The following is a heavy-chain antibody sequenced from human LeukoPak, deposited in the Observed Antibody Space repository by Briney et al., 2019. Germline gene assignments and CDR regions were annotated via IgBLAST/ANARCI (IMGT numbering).Heavy chain of an antibody. CDR1: GLPVSSNY. D-gene: IGHD3-10*01. Sequence: GGSLSLSVEASGLPVSSNYMSWFGQAPGKGLEWVSVFYSGGSTYTAASVRAGSPISRDISKTRLYLQMNARRAEDAPGYSGGSTYYADSVKGRFTISRDNSKNTLYLQMNSLRAEDAAVYYCARERWDYYDSSGYYNDWGQGTLVTVSS. CDR2: FYSGGST. J-gene: IGHJ4*02. V-gene: IGHV3-53*01. CDR3: GSTYYADSVKGRFTISRDNSKNTLYLQMNSLRAEDAAVYYCARERWDYYDSSGYYND.